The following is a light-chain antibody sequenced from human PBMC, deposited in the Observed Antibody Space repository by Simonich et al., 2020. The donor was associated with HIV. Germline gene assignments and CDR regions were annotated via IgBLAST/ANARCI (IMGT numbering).Light chain of an antibody. CDR3: YSTDNSGNHRL. CDR2: DDT. Sequence: SYELTQPSSVSVSPGQTARITCSGDALPKKYAYWYQQKSGQAPVLVILDDTKRPSGIPERFSGSSSGTTATLTISGAQVEDEADYYCYSTDNSGNHRLFGGGTKLTVL. J-gene: IGLJ2*01. CDR1: ALPKKY. V-gene: IGLV3-10*01.